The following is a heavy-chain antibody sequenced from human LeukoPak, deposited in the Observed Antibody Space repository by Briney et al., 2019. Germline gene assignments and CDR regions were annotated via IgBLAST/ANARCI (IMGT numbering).Heavy chain of an antibody. CDR3: AKDPEGGYSYGYSFDY. CDR2: ISGSGGST. CDR1: GFTFSSYA. D-gene: IGHD5-18*01. V-gene: IGHV3-23*01. J-gene: IGHJ4*02. Sequence: GASLRLSRAASGFTFSSYAMSWVRQAPGKGLEWVSAISGSGGSTYYADSVKGRFTISRDNSKNTLYLQMNSLRAEDTAVYYCAKDPEGGYSYGYSFDYWGQGTLVTVSS.